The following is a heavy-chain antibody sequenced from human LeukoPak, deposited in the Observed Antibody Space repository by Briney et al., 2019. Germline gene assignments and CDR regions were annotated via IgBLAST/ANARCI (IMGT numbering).Heavy chain of an antibody. D-gene: IGHD2-21*02. Sequence: PGGSLRLSCAASGFTFSSYGTHWVRQAPGKGLEWVAFIRYDGSNKYYADSVKGRFTISRDNSKNTLYLQMNSLRAEDTAVYYCAKVPHTVVVTAILPMPDYWGQGTLVTVSS. CDR2: IRYDGSNK. V-gene: IGHV3-30*02. J-gene: IGHJ4*02. CDR1: GFTFSSYG. CDR3: AKVPHTVVVTAILPMPDY.